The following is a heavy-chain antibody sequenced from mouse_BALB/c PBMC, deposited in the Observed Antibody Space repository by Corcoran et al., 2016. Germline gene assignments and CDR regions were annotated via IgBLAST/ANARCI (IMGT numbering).Heavy chain of an antibody. V-gene: IGHV1S136*01. CDR2: IFPYNDGI. CDR1: GYTFTSYV. D-gene: IGHD2-1*01. CDR3: AREVPGGNPFDY. J-gene: IGHJ2*01. Sequence: EVQLQQSGPELVKPGASVKMSCKASGYTFTSYVIHWVTQKPGQGLEWIGYIFPYNDGIKYNEKFKGKATLTSDKSSSTAYMGLNSLTSEDSAVYYCAREVPGGNPFDYWGQGTTLAVSA.